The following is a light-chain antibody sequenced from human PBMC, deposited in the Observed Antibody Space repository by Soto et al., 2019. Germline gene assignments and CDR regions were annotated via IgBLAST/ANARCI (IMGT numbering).Light chain of an antibody. CDR2: AAS. CDR3: HQSSIAPWT. Sequence: DIQMTQSPSSLSASVGDRVTITCRASQSMSRYLNWYQQKPGEAPKLLIYAASNLKSGVPSRFNGRGSGTYFTLTITNLQPEDFATYYCHQSSIAPWTFGQGTKVEIK. J-gene: IGKJ1*01. V-gene: IGKV1-39*01. CDR1: QSMSRY.